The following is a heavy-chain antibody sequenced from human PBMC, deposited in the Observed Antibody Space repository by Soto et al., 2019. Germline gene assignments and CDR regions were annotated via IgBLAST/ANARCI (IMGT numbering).Heavy chain of an antibody. V-gene: IGHV3-7*02. J-gene: IGHJ4*02. CDR1: GFTFSSYW. CDR3: ARLVLQDYDSSGFWIY. Sequence: PGGSLRLSCAASGFTFSSYWMSWVRQAPGKGLEWVANIKQDGSEKYYVDSVKGRFTISRDNAENSLYLQMDSLRVEDTAVYYCARLVLQDYDSSGFWIYWGQGAPVTVSS. D-gene: IGHD3-22*01. CDR2: IKQDGSEK.